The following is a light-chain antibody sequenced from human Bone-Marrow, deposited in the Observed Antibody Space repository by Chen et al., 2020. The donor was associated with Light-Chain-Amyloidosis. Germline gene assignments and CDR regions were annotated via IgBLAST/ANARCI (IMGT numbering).Light chain of an antibody. Sequence: SYVLTQPSSVSVAPGQTATIACGGNNIGSTSVHWYQQTPGQAPLLVVYDDSDRPSGIPERLSGSNSGNTATLTNSRVEGGDEADYYCQVWDRSSDRPVFGGGTKLTVL. CDR2: DDS. CDR1: NIGSTS. J-gene: IGLJ3*02. CDR3: QVWDRSSDRPV. V-gene: IGLV3-21*02.